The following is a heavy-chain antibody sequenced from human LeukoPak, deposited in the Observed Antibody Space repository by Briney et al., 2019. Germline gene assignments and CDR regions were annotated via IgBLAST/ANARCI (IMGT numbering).Heavy chain of an antibody. CDR1: GFTFSSYG. Sequence: HSGGSLRLSCAASGFTFSSYGMSWVRQAPGKGLEWVSAISGSGGSTYYADSVKGRFTISRDNSKNTLYLQMNSLRADDTAVYYCAKDQGLWFGESIYYYSYYMDVWGKGTTVTISS. CDR2: ISGSGGST. D-gene: IGHD3-10*01. CDR3: AKDQGLWFGESIYYYSYYMDV. V-gene: IGHV3-23*01. J-gene: IGHJ6*03.